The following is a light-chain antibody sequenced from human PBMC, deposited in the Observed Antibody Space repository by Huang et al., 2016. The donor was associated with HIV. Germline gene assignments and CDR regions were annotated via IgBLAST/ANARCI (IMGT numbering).Light chain of an antibody. CDR1: QDINKF. V-gene: IGKV1-33*01. CDR2: DAS. Sequence: DIQMTQSPSSLAASVGDRVTITCQASQDINKFLNWYQQKPGQPPKLLMYDASTLETGVPSRFSGSGSGTHFSFTISSLQPEDFAIYYCQHYDSLPYTFGQGTKLEIK. CDR3: QHYDSLPYT. J-gene: IGKJ2*01.